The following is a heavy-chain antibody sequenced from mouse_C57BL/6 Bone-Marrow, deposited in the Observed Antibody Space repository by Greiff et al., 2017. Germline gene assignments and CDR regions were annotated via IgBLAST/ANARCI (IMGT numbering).Heavy chain of an antibody. Sequence: QVTLKESGPGILQPSQTLSLTCFFSGFSLSTFGMGVGWIRQPSGKGLEWLAHIWWDDDKYYKPALKSRLTISKDTSKNQVFLKIANVDTADTATYYCARGTYYYDSSRFDYWGQGTTLTVSS. J-gene: IGHJ2*01. V-gene: IGHV8-8*01. CDR3: ARGTYYYDSSRFDY. CDR1: GFSLSTFGMG. D-gene: IGHD1-1*01. CDR2: IWWDDDK.